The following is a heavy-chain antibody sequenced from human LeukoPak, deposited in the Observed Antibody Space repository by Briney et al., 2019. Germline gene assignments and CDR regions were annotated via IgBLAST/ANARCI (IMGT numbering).Heavy chain of an antibody. J-gene: IGHJ4*02. Sequence: GGSLRLSCETSGFTFRTYGMYWVRQAPGKGLEWVAVSSYGGNEEFYRDSVKGRFTISRDNSKNTLYLQMNNLRADDTAVYYCAKDDGYASGWYYLDYWGQGTLVSVSS. CDR2: SSYGGNEE. D-gene: IGHD6-19*01. V-gene: IGHV3-30*18. CDR1: GFTFRTYG. CDR3: AKDDGYASGWYYLDY.